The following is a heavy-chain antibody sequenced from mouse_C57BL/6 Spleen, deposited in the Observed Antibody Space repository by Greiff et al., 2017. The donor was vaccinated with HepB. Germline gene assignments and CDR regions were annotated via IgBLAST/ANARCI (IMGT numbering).Heavy chain of an antibody. D-gene: IGHD2-4*01. CDR3: ARWPNDYAGGFAY. V-gene: IGHV1-42*01. J-gene: IGHJ3*01. CDR2: INPSTGGT. CDR1: GYSFTGYY. Sequence: EVQLQQSGPELVKPGASVKISCKASGYSFTGYYMNWVKQSPEKSLEWIGEINPSTGGTTYNQKFKAKATLTVDKSSSTAYMQLKSLTSEDSAVYYCARWPNDYAGGFAYWGQGTLVTVSA.